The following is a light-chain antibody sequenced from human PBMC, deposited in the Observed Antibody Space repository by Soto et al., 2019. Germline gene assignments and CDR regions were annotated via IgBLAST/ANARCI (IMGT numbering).Light chain of an antibody. CDR1: QSISNH. Sequence: DSQMTQRPCSVSGSREDRGSSSFRASQSISNHLNWYQQKPGKAPKLLIFAASSLQSGVPSRFSGSRSGPDFTLTISSLQPEDFATYYCQQSYSSPPTFGQGTKVDIK. J-gene: IGKJ1*01. V-gene: IGKV1-39*01. CDR3: QQSYSSPPT. CDR2: AAS.